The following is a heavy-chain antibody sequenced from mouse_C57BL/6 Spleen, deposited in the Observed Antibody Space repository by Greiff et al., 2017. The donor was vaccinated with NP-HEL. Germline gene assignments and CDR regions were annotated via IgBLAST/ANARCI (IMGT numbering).Heavy chain of an antibody. J-gene: IGHJ2*01. CDR1: GYTFTSYW. D-gene: IGHD1-3*01. V-gene: IGHV1-50*01. Sequence: QVQLKQSGAELVKPGASVKLSCKASGYTFTSYWMQWVKQRPGQGLEWIGEIDPSDSYTNYNQKFKGKATLTVDTSSSTAYMQLSSLTSEDSAVYYCARGDDNYAPYDYWGQGTTLTVSS. CDR3: ARGDDNYAPYDY. CDR2: IDPSDSYT.